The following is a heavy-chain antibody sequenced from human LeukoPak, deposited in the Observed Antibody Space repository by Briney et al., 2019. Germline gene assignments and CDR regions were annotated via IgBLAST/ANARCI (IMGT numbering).Heavy chain of an antibody. D-gene: IGHD1-26*01. CDR2: INPYNGNT. J-gene: IGHJ4*02. V-gene: IGHV1-18*01. CDR1: GYTFTSYE. CDR3: ARVAYSGSFSFDY. Sequence: ASVKVSSKASGYTFTSYEISWVRQAPGQGLEWMGWINPYNGNTNYAQSLQGRVTMTTDTSTSTAYMDLRSLRSDDTAVYYCARVAYSGSFSFDYWGQGSLVTVSS.